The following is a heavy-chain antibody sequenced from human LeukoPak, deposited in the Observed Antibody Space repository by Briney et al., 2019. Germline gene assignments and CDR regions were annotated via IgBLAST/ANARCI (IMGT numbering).Heavy chain of an antibody. Sequence: SETLSLTCTVSGGSISTSHYYWGWIRQPPGKGLEWIGRIYTSGSTNYNPSLKSRVTMSVDTSKNQFSLKLSSVTAADTAAYYCARGGGVPAAHYYYYYYMDVWGKGTTVTVSS. V-gene: IGHV4-61*05. D-gene: IGHD2-2*01. CDR2: IYTSGST. J-gene: IGHJ6*03. CDR1: GGSISTSHYY. CDR3: ARGGGVPAAHYYYYYYMDV.